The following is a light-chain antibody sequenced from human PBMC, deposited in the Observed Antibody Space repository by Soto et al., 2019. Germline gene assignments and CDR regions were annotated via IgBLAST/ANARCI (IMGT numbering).Light chain of an antibody. Sequence: ILLTQSPGTLSLSHGERASLSCRASQSVSSNYLAWYQQKPGQAPRLLIYGASSRATGIPDRFSGSGSGTDFTLTISSLQPEDFATYYCQQLNSYPWTFGQGTKVDIK. CDR2: GAS. CDR3: QQLNSYPWT. CDR1: QSVSSNY. J-gene: IGKJ1*01. V-gene: IGKV3-20*01.